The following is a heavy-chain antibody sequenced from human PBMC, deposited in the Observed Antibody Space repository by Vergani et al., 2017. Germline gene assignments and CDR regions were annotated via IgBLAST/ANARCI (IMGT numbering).Heavy chain of an antibody. Sequence: EVQLVQSGAEVKKPGESLRISCKGSGYSFTTYWIAWVRQMPGKGLEWMGIIYPGDSDTRYSPSFQGRVTISADKSLSTAYLQWSSLKASDTAIYYCARKYSSSWYEVSGAGLDPWGQGTLVTVSS. J-gene: IGHJ5*02. CDR2: IYPGDSDT. CDR3: ARKYSSSWYEVSGAGLDP. V-gene: IGHV5-51*01. D-gene: IGHD6-13*01. CDR1: GYSFTTYW.